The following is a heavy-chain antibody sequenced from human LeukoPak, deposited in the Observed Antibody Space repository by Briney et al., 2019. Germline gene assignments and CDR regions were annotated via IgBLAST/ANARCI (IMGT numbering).Heavy chain of an antibody. Sequence: PGGSLRLSCAGSAFTFSSYSMNWVRQAPGKGLEWVSSISGSSSDIYYADSVKGRFTISRDNSKNTLYLQMNSLRAEDTAVYYCAKDSSIAVAGISYYYYYYYMDVWGKGTTVTLSS. J-gene: IGHJ6*03. V-gene: IGHV3-21*01. D-gene: IGHD6-19*01. CDR2: ISGSSSDI. CDR3: AKDSSIAVAGISYYYYYYYMDV. CDR1: AFTFSSYS.